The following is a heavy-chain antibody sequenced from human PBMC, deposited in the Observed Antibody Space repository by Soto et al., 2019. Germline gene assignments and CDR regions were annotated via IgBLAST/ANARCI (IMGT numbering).Heavy chain of an antibody. CDR1: GGTFSSYA. Sequence: SVKVSCKASGGTFSSYAISWVRQAPGQGLEWMGGIIPIFGTANYAQKFQGRVTITADESTSTAYMELSSLRSEDTAVYYCARSLSITMIVVNVAAFDIWGQGTMVTVSS. V-gene: IGHV1-69*13. D-gene: IGHD3-22*01. CDR3: ARSLSITMIVVNVAAFDI. CDR2: IIPIFGTA. J-gene: IGHJ3*02.